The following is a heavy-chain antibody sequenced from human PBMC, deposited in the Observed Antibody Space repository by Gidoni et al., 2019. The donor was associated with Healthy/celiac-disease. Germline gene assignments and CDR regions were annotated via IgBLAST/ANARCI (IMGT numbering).Heavy chain of an antibody. CDR2: INHSGST. D-gene: IGHD5-18*01. J-gene: IGHJ6*02. V-gene: IGHV4-34*01. CDR1: GGSFSGYS. Sequence: QVQLQQCGAGLLKPSETLSLTCAVYGGSFSGYSGVWIRQPPGKGLEWIGEINHSGSTNYNPSLKSRVTISVDTSKNQFSLKLSSVTAADTAVYYCARGRRYSYGYGGGYGMDVWGQGTTVTVSS. CDR3: ARGRRYSYGYGGGYGMDV.